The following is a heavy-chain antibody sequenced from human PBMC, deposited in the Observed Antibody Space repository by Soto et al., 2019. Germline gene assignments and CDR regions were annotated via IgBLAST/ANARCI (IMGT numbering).Heavy chain of an antibody. CDR2: INAGNGNT. V-gene: IGHV1-3*01. CDR3: ARQATTLNTKRYYDDTMEV. D-gene: IGHD4-17*01. Sequence: ASVTVSCQASGYTFTSYAMHWVRQAPGHRIEWLGWINAGNGNTKYSQKFQARVTINSDTPATTAYMERSSLTSEDTAVYYCARQATTLNTKRYYDDTMEVWGHGTKVSASS. CDR1: GYTFTSYA. J-gene: IGHJ6*02.